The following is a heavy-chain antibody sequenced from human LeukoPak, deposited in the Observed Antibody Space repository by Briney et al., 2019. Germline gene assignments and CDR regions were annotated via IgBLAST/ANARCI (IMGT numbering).Heavy chain of an antibody. Sequence: PGGSLRLSCAASGFAFSTYTMHWVRRAPGKGLEWVAVISIGGNIKYYADSVKGRFTISRDNSKNTLYLQMNSLRPEDTAVYYCARDIGVNMIWGQGTLVTVSS. D-gene: IGHD3-22*01. CDR2: ISIGGNIK. J-gene: IGHJ4*02. CDR3: ARDIGVNMI. V-gene: IGHV3-30*04. CDR1: GFAFSTYT.